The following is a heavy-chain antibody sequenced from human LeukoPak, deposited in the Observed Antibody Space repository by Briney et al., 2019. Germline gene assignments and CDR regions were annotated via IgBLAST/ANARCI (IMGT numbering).Heavy chain of an antibody. Sequence: PGGSLRLSCAASGFTFSNAWMSWVRQAPGKGLEWVGRIKSKTDGGTTDYAAPVKGRFTISRDNARNSLYLQMNSLRADDTAVYYCAREAQEAFDCWGQGTLVTVSS. CDR2: IKSKTDGGTT. J-gene: IGHJ4*02. CDR1: GFTFSNAW. CDR3: AREAQEAFDC. V-gene: IGHV3-15*01.